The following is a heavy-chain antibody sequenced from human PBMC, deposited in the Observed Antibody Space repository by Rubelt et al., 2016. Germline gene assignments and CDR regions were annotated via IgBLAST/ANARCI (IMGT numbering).Heavy chain of an antibody. V-gene: IGHV4-4*07. CDR2: IYTSGGT. J-gene: IGHJ4*02. CDR1: GGSISNYY. D-gene: IGHD2-2*01. CDR3: AKDQIKAGEFSFDS. Sequence: QVQLQESGPGLVQPSETLSLTCTVSGGSISNYYWSWIRQPAGKGLEWIGRIYTSGGTNYNPSLKSRVTMSVDTSKNQFSLKLSAVTAADTAVYYCAKDQIKAGEFSFDSWGQGILVTVSS.